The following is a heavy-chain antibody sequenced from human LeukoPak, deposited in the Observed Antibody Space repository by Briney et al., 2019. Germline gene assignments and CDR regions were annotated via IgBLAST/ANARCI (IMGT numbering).Heavy chain of an antibody. V-gene: IGHV4-38-2*02. CDR1: GYSIRSGYQ. D-gene: IGHD3-10*01. CDR3: ARGVHITMGEYAFDI. Sequence: SETLSLTCSVSGYSIRSGYQWGWIRQAPGKGLEWIGSINYSGRTYDNPSLKSRVTISVDTSKNQFSLKLSSVTAADTAVYYCARGVHITMGEYAFDIWGQGTMVTVSS. CDR2: INYSGRT. J-gene: IGHJ3*02.